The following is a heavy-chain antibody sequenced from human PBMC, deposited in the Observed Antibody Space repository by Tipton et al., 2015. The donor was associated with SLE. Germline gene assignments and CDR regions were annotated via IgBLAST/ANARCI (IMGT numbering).Heavy chain of an antibody. CDR1: GVSISNYY. Sequence: TLSLTCYVTGVSISNYYWTWIRQSPGKGLEWIGNVYKNYNPSLESRVTISVDTSRNLFSLNLSSVTAADTAVYYCARSRYSSTSPSDVTTWFDPWGQGILVRVSS. CDR2: VYKN. CDR3: ARSRYSSTSPSDVTTWFDP. J-gene: IGHJ5*02. D-gene: IGHD2-2*01. V-gene: IGHV4-59*01.